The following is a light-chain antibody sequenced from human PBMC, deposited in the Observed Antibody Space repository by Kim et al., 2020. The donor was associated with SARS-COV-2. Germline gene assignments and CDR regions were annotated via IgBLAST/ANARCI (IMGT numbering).Light chain of an antibody. CDR2: KAS. J-gene: IGKJ4*01. V-gene: IGKV1-5*03. CDR1: QTVSVW. CDR3: QQDDSSPLT. Sequence: DIHMTQSPSALSASVGDRVTISCRASQTVSVWLAWYQQKPGTAPKLLIFKASSLKSGVSPRFSGSGSGTDFTLTISSLQPDDSATYYCQQDDSSPLTFAGGTEVEIK.